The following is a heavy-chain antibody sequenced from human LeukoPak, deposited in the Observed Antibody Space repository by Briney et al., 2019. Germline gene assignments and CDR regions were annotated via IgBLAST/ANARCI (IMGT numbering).Heavy chain of an antibody. CDR1: GYTFTSYA. D-gene: IGHD2-2*01. CDR2: MNLNSGDT. V-gene: IGHV1-8*02. J-gene: IGHJ4*02. CDR3: ARVPVPAPRRGLYFDY. Sequence: GASVKVSCKASGYTFTSYAMNWVRQAPGQGLEWMGWMNLNSGDTYYAQNFQGRFSITSDTSKSTTYVDLASLAPEDTAVYYCARVPVPAPRRGLYFDYWGQGTLITVSS.